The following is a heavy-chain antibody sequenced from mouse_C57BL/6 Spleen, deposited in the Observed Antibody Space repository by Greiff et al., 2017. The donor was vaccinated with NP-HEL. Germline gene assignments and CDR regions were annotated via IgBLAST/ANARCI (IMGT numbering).Heavy chain of an antibody. V-gene: IGHV14-4*01. CDR1: GFNIKDDY. CDR3: TTINYYGSSYDY. J-gene: IGHJ2*01. Sequence: VQLQQSGAELVRPGASVKLSCTASGFNIKDDYMHWVKQRPEQGLEWIGWIDPENGDAEYASKFQGKATITADTSSNTAYLQLSSLTSEDTAVYYCTTINYYGSSYDYWGQGTTLTVSS. CDR2: IDPENGDA. D-gene: IGHD1-1*01.